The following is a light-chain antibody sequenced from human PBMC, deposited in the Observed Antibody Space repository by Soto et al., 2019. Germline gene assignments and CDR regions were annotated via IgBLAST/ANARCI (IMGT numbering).Light chain of an antibody. Sequence: QAASVSGSPGQSITISCTGTSSDVGSYNLVSWYQQHPGRAPKLMIFEGNKRPSGIPTRFSGSKSGNTASLTISGLQAEDEADYYCCSYATGDSAVFGGGTQLTVL. J-gene: IGLJ7*01. CDR1: SSDVGSYNL. V-gene: IGLV2-23*01. CDR2: EGN. CDR3: CSYATGDSAV.